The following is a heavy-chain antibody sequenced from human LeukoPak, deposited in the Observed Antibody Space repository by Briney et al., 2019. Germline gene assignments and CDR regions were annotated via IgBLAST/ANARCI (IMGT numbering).Heavy chain of an antibody. Sequence: SETLSLTCTVSGGSISSSSYYWGWIRQPPGKGLEWIGNIYYIGSTYYNPSLKSRVTISVDTSKNQFSLKLSSVTAADTAVYYCARHIGGRYYYYYMDVWGKGTTVTVSS. CDR2: IYYIGST. D-gene: IGHD3-16*02. J-gene: IGHJ6*03. CDR3: ARHIGGRYYYYYMDV. CDR1: GGSISSSSYY. V-gene: IGHV4-39*01.